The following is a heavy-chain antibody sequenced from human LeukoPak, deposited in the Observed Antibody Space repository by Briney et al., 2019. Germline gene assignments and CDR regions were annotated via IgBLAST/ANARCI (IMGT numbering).Heavy chain of an antibody. J-gene: IGHJ6*03. CDR1: GGSISSGSYY. V-gene: IGHV4-61*02. Sequence: PSETLSLXCTVSGGSISSGSYYWSWIRQPAVKGLEWIGRIYTSGSTNYNPSLKSRVTISVDTSKNQFSLKLSSVTAADTAVYYCARSHFRPSGYYYMDVWGKGTTVTVSS. CDR2: IYTSGST. CDR3: ARSHFRPSGYYYMDV. D-gene: IGHD3-3*02.